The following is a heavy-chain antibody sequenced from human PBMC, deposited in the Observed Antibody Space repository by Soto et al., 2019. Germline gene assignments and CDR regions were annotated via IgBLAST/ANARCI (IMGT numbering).Heavy chain of an antibody. D-gene: IGHD1-26*01. J-gene: IGHJ5*02. CDR2: IYPGDSDT. CDR1: GYSFTSYW. Sequence: PGESLKICWKGAGYSFTSYWIGWVRQMPGKGLEWMGIIYPGDSDTRYSPSFQGQVTISADKSISTAYLQWSSLKASDTAMYYCARHVEPWELLGTTNWFDPWGQGTLVTVSS. V-gene: IGHV5-51*01. CDR3: ARHVEPWELLGTTNWFDP.